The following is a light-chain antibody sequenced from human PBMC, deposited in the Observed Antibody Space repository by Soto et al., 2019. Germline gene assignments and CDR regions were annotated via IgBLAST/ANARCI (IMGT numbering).Light chain of an antibody. J-gene: IGKJ5*01. CDR2: DAS. V-gene: IGKV3-20*01. CDR1: QSVGSSY. CDR3: QQYSSSPIT. Sequence: EVVLTQSPGTLSLSPGERATLSCRASQSVGSSYLAWYQQKPGQAPRLLIYDASSRATGIPDRFSGSGSGTDFTLTISRLEPEDFAVYYCQQYSSSPITFGQGTRLEIK.